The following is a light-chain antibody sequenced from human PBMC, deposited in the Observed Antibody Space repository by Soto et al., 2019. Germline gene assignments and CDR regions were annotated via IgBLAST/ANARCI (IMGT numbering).Light chain of an antibody. CDR3: QQYNKWPPQYT. Sequence: EIVMTQSPATLSVSPGERATLSCRASQSINSDLAWYQQKPGKAPRLLIYGASTRATDIPARISGSWSGTDFTLTISSLQSEDFAVYYCQQYNKWPPQYTFGQGTKLEIK. J-gene: IGKJ2*01. V-gene: IGKV3-15*01. CDR1: QSINSD. CDR2: GAS.